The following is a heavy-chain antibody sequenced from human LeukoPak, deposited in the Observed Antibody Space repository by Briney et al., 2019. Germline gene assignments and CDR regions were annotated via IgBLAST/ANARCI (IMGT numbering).Heavy chain of an antibody. V-gene: IGHV1-24*01. CDR3: ATDRKSTGFDY. D-gene: IGHD2-2*01. CDR2: FVPEDGET. Sequence: ASVKVSCKVSGYTLTELSMHWVRQTPGKGLEWMGGFVPEDGETIYEQKFQGRVTMTEDTSTDTAYMELSSLRSEDTDVYYCATDRKSTGFDYWGQGTLVSVSS. CDR1: GYTLTELS. J-gene: IGHJ4*02.